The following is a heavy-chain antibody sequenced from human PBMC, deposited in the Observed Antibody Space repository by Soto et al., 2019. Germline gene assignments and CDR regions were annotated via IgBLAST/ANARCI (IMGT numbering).Heavy chain of an antibody. V-gene: IGHV3-30-3*01. CDR1: GFTFSSYA. D-gene: IGHD3-10*01. J-gene: IGHJ6*02. CDR3: ARDIGGITMVRGVIITPFYYGMDV. Sequence: PGGSLRLSCAASGFTFSSYAMHWVRQAPGKGLEWVAVISYDGSNKYYADSVKGRFTISRDNSKNTLYLQMNSLRAEDTAVYYCARDIGGITMVRGVIITPFYYGMDVWGQGTTVTVSS. CDR2: ISYDGSNK.